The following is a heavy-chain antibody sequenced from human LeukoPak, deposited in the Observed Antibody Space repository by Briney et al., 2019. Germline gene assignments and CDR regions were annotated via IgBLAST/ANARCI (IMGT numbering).Heavy chain of an antibody. CDR3: ARYPGFYYDILTGYLSNYYYYYGMDV. CDR2: IYYSGST. CDR1: GGSISRSSYY. V-gene: IGHV4-39*01. Sequence: PWETLSLTCTVSGGSISRSSYYWGWIRQPPGKGLVWCGSIYYSGSTYYNPSLKSRVTISVDTSKNQFSLKLSSVTAAHTAVYYCARYPGFYYDILTGYLSNYYYYYGMDVWGQGTTVTVSS. D-gene: IGHD3-9*01. J-gene: IGHJ6*02.